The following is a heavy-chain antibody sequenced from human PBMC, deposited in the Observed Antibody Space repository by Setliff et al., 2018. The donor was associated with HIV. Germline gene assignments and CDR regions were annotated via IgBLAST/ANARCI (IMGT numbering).Heavy chain of an antibody. D-gene: IGHD3-22*01. CDR2: IHYSGST. J-gene: IGHJ4*02. CDR1: GDSISSGGHY. V-gene: IGHV4-30-4*08. CDR3: ASRDTSRYFDDY. Sequence: PSETLSLTCSVSGDSISSGGHYSSWIRQSPGKGLEWIGYIHYSGSTYFNPSLKSRVSISTDTSKNQFSLKLTSVTAADTAVYYCASRDTSRYFDDYWGQGTQVTVSS.